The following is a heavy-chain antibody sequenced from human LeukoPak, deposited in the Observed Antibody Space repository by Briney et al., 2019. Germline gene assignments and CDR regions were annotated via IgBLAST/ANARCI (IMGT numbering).Heavy chain of an antibody. D-gene: IGHD5-12*01. J-gene: IGHJ6*02. CDR1: GFTFDDYA. Sequence: PGGSLRLSCAASGFTFDDYAMHWVRQAPGKGLEWVSGISWNSGSIGYADSVKGRFTISGDSAKTSLFLQMNSLRAEDSAVYYCVRGRDVVATAPFFYYGMDVWGQGITVIVSS. CDR2: ISWNSGSI. CDR3: VRGRDVVATAPFFYYGMDV. V-gene: IGHV3-9*01.